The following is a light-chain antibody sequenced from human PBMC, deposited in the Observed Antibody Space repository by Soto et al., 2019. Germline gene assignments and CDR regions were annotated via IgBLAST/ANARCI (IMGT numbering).Light chain of an antibody. CDR1: QGISSW. CDR2: TAS. Sequence: DLQMTQSPSSVSASVGDRVTITCRASQGISSWLAWYQQKPGKAPKVLIYTASSLQSGVPSRFSVSGSRTVLTLTTSSLQTEDIATYYCNQANSFPPFTFGPGTIVDIK. V-gene: IGKV1-12*01. CDR3: NQANSFPPFT. J-gene: IGKJ3*01.